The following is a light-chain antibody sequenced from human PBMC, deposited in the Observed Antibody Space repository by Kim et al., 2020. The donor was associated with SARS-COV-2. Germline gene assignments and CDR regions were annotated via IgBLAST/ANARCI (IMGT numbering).Light chain of an antibody. J-gene: IGKJ1*01. V-gene: IGKV2-30*01. CDR1: QGLVYSGGNTG. Sequence: PAFTSCRASQGLVYSGGNTGLTWFHPMPGQSPMRLVYKVSSRDSGVPDRFSGSWSGTDFALKISRVEAEDVGIYYCMQDTHWPTTFGQGTKVDIK. CDR3: MQDTHWPTT. CDR2: KVS.